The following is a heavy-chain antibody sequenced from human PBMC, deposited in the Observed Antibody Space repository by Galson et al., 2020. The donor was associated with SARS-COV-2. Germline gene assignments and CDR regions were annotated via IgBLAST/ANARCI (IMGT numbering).Heavy chain of an antibody. D-gene: IGHD4-17*01. V-gene: IGHV3-53*01. CDR1: GFSVSTNH. CDR3: LGYGGNSA. J-gene: IGHJ6*02. CDR2: FNNRGSV. Sequence: GGSLRLSCAASGFSVSTNHLGWVRQAPGKGLEWVSGFNNRGSVYYADNVRGRFTLSRDNSKNTMSLEMNSLRAEDTAVYYCLGYGGNSAWVQGTTVTVSS.